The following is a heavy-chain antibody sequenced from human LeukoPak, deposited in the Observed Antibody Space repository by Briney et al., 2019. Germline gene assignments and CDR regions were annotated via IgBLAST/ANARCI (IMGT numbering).Heavy chain of an antibody. CDR2: INWNGGST. CDR1: GFTFDDYG. V-gene: IGHV3-20*04. J-gene: IGHJ4*02. CDR3: ARGYCSSTSCYFDY. D-gene: IGHD2-2*01. Sequence: GGSLRLSCAASGFTFDDYGMSWVRQAPGKGLEWVSGINWNGGSTGYADSVKGRFTISRDNTKNSLYLQMNSLRAEDTALYYCARGYCSSTSCYFDYWGQGTLVTVSS.